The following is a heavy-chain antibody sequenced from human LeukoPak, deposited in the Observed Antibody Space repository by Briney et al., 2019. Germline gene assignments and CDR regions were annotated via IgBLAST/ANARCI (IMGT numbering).Heavy chain of an antibody. V-gene: IGHV1-2*02. D-gene: IGHD3-3*01. CDR1: GYTFTGYY. CDR2: INPNSGGT. CDR3: ARGTYDFWSGYSNFDY. J-gene: IGHJ4*02. Sequence: ASVKVSCKASGYTFTGYYMHWVRQAPGQGLEWMGWINPNSGGTNYAQKFQGRVTMTRNTSISTAYMELSSLRSEDTAVYYCARGTYDFWSGYSNFDYWGQGTLVTVSS.